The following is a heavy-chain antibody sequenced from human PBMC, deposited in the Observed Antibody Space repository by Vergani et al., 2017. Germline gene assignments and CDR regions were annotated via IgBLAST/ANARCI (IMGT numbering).Heavy chain of an antibody. V-gene: IGHV3-30*03. CDR2: ISYDGSNK. CDR3: ASFPKGRGVGY. Sequence: QVQLVESGGGVVQPGRSLRLSCAASGFTFSSYGMHWVRQAPGKGLEWVAVISYDGSNKYYADSVKGRFTISRDNSKNTLYLQMNSLRAEDTAVYYCASFPKGRGVGYWGQGTLVTVSS. D-gene: IGHD3-10*01. J-gene: IGHJ4*02. CDR1: GFTFSSYG.